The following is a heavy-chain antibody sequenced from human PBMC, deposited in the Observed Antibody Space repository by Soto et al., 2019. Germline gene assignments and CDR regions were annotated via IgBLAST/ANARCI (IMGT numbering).Heavy chain of an antibody. D-gene: IGHD5-18*01. V-gene: IGHV4-34*01. CDR1: GGSFSGYY. Sequence: QVQLQQWGAGLLKPSETLSLTCAVYGGSFSGYYWSWIRQPPGKGLEWIGEINHSGSTNYNQSLKSRVTISVDTSKNQFSLKLSSVTAADTAVYYCARGKGYSLYSFDYWGQGTLVTVSS. CDR2: INHSGST. J-gene: IGHJ4*02. CDR3: ARGKGYSLYSFDY.